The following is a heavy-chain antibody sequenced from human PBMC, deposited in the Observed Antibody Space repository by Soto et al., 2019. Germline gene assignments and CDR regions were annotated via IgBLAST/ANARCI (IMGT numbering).Heavy chain of an antibody. D-gene: IGHD2-2*02. Sequence: PSETLSLTCTVSGGSISSGSYYWGGIRQPPGKGLEWIGSIYYSGSTYYNPSLKSRVTMSVDASKSQFSLKLNSVTAADTAVYYCARHLGPILTIDYWGQGPLVTVSS. CDR1: GGSISSGSYY. V-gene: IGHV4-39*01. CDR3: ARHLGPILTIDY. J-gene: IGHJ4*02. CDR2: IYYSGST.